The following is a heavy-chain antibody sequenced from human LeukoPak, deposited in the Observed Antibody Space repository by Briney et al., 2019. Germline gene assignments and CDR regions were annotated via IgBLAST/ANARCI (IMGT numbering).Heavy chain of an antibody. CDR2: ISSSSSYR. CDR1: GFTFSSYS. J-gene: IGHJ6*03. Sequence: GGSLRLSCAASGFTFSSYSMNWVRQAPGKGLEWVSSISSSSSYRYYADSVKGRFTISRDNAKNSLYLQMNSLRAEDTAVYYCARTITGSYYYYYMDVWGKGTTVTVSS. V-gene: IGHV3-21*01. CDR3: ARTITGSYYYYYMDV. D-gene: IGHD5-24*01.